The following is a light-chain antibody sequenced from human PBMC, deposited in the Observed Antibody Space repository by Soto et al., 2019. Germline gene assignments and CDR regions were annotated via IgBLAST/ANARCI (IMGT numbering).Light chain of an antibody. Sequence: DIQMTQSPSTLCASEGYRVTITCRASQSISSWLAWYQQKPGKAPKLLIYKASTLKSGVPSRFSGSGSGTEFTLTISSLQPDDFATYYCQHYNSYSEAFGQGTKVDIK. V-gene: IGKV1-5*03. CDR1: QSISSW. J-gene: IGKJ1*01. CDR3: QHYNSYSEA. CDR2: KAS.